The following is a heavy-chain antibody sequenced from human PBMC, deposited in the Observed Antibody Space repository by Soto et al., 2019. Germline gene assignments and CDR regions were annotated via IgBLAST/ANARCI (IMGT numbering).Heavy chain of an antibody. CDR3: AKDTGYDPAVAGTFYYYYGMDV. CDR2: ISGSGGST. CDR1: GFTFSSYA. J-gene: IGHJ6*02. V-gene: IGHV3-23*01. Sequence: GGSLSLSCAASGFTFSSYAMSWVRQAPGKGLEWVSAISGSGGSTYYADSVKGRFTISRDNSKNTLYLQMNSLRAEDTAVYYCAKDTGYDPAVAGTFYYYYGMDVWGQGTTVTVSS. D-gene: IGHD6-19*01.